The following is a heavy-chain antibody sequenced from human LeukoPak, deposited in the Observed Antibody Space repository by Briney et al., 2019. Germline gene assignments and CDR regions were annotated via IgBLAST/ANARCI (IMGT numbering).Heavy chain of an antibody. J-gene: IGHJ4*02. Sequence: PGGSLRLSCAASGFTFSNIGMHWVRQAPGKGLEGVAVVSRTGGTKYYGDSVQGRFTISRDNSKNTLYLQMNSLRAEDTAVYYCAKESHSEGYGSYFDGWGPGTLVSVSS. CDR1: GFTFSNIG. CDR3: AKESHSEGYGSYFDG. CDR2: VSRTGGTK. D-gene: IGHD1-26*01. V-gene: IGHV3-30*18.